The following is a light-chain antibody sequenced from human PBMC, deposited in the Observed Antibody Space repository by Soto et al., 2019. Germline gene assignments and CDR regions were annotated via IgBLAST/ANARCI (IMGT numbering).Light chain of an antibody. CDR2: EVS. CDR1: TSDVGNYKF. Sequence: QSALTQPASVSGSPGQSITISCTGTTSDVGNYKFVSWYLQHPGKAPRLLISEVSKRPSGISSRFSGSKSGNTASLTISGLQAEDEADYFCSSYTDSDTWVFGGGTKLTVL. J-gene: IGLJ3*02. V-gene: IGLV2-23*02. CDR3: SSYTDSDTWV.